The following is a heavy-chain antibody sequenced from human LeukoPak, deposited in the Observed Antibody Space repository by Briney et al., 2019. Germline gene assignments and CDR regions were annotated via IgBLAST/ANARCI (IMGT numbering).Heavy chain of an antibody. CDR2: ISYDGSNK. CDR3: AKDLPPPIAAAGTSYFDY. V-gene: IGHV3-30*18. CDR1: GFTFSSYG. J-gene: IGHJ4*02. D-gene: IGHD6-13*01. Sequence: PGGSLRLSCAASGFTFSSYGMHWVRQAPGKGLEWMAVISYDGSNKYYADSVKGRFTISRDNSKNTLYLQMNSLRAEDTAVYYCAKDLPPPIAAAGTSYFDYWGQGTLVTVSS.